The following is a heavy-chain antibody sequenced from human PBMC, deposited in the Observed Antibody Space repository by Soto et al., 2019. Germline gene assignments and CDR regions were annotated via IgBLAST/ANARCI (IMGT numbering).Heavy chain of an antibody. CDR1: GGSISSYY. CDR3: ARDGGIFGIKGALGY. Sequence: QVQLQESGPGLVKPSETLSLSCTVSGGSISSYYWSWIRQPPGKGLEWIGYIYYSGSTNYNPSLKSRVTISVDTSKNQFSLKLSSVTAADTAVYYCARDGGIFGIKGALGYWGQGTLVTVSS. J-gene: IGHJ4*02. D-gene: IGHD3-16*01. V-gene: IGHV4-59*01. CDR2: IYYSGST.